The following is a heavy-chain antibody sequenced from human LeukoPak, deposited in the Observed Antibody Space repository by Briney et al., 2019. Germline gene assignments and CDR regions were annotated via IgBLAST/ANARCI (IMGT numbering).Heavy chain of an antibody. CDR3: ARLPDSSTRGDY. D-gene: IGHD2-2*01. V-gene: IGHV1-2*02. CDR2: INPNSGGT. Sequence: ASVRVSCKASGYTFTGYYMHWVRQAPGQGLEWMGWINPNSGGTNYAQKFQGGVTLTRDTSVSTAYMELTSLTSDDTALYYCARLPDSSTRGDYWGQGTLVTVSS. CDR1: GYTFTGYY. J-gene: IGHJ4*02.